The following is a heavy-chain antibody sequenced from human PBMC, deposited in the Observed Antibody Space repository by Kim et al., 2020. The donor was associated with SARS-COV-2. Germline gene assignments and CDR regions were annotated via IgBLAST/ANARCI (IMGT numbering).Heavy chain of an antibody. CDR3: ARERGGMATINRAFDY. J-gene: IGHJ4*02. D-gene: IGHD5-12*01. V-gene: IGHV1-46*01. Sequence: KFQGRVTMTRDTSTSTVYMELSSLRCEDTAVYYCARERGGMATINRAFDYWGQGTLVTVSS.